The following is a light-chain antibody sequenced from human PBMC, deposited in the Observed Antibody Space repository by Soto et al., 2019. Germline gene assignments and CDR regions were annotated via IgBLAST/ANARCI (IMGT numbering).Light chain of an antibody. CDR3: QQRSTYPIT. CDR2: AAS. V-gene: IGKV1-9*01. Sequence: DIQLTQSPSFLSASVGDRVTITCRASPSIARYFAWYQQKPWKAPKLLIYAASILQSGVPSRFSGSGSGTEFTLTISSQQAEDFANDHGQQRSTYPITFGGGTKGEIK. CDR1: PSIARY. J-gene: IGKJ4*01.